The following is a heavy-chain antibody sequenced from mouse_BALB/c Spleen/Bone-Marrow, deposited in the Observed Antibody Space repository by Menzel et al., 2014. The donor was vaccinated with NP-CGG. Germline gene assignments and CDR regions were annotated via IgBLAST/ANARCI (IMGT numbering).Heavy chain of an antibody. CDR3: TRDSSGYVGAMDF. J-gene: IGHJ4*01. CDR1: GYTFINHW. D-gene: IGHD3-2*01. V-gene: IGHV1-61*01. CDR2: IDPSDSET. Sequence: QVQLKESGAELVRPGASVKLSCKASGYTFINHWMNWVKQRPGQGLEWIGMIDPSDSETHYNQVFKDKATLTVDKSSNTAYMRLSSLTSEDSAVYYCTRDSSGYVGAMDFWGQGTSVTVPS.